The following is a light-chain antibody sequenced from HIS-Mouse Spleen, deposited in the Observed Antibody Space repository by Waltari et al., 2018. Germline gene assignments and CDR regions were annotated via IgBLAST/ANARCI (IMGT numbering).Light chain of an antibody. V-gene: IGLV2-23*01. CDR3: CSYAGSSTLV. J-gene: IGLJ3*02. Sequence: QSALTQPASVSGSPGQSITIACTGTSSEVGSYNLVSWYQQHPGKAPKLMIYEGSKRPSGVSNRFSGSKSGNTASLTISGLQAKDEADYYCCSYAGSSTLVFGGGTKLTVL. CDR2: EGS. CDR1: SSEVGSYNL.